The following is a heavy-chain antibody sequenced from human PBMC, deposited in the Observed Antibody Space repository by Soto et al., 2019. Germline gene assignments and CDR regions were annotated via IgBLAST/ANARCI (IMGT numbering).Heavy chain of an antibody. D-gene: IGHD3-22*01. J-gene: IGHJ4*02. V-gene: IGHV4-4*02. CDR3: ARLVYDSRLNYLYLDY. CDR1: GVSISSGNW. Sequence: SSETLSLTCDVSGVSISSGNWWSWVRQSPEKGLEWIGEVYNGGSVNYHPSLERRVTSSVDRCKNQFSLRLSSVTAADTAKYYCARLVYDSRLNYLYLDYWGPGILVTVSS. CDR2: VYNGGSV.